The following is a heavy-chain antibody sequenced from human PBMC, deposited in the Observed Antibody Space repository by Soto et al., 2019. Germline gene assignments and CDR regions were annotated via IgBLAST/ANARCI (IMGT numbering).Heavy chain of an antibody. CDR1: GYTFTSYG. CDR3: ARDGYSHDAFDI. V-gene: IGHV1-18*01. D-gene: IGHD5-18*01. Sequence: AALNVSYKASGYTFTSYGISWVRQAPGQGLEWMGWISAYNGNTNYAQKLQGRVTMTTDTSTSTAYMELRSLRSDDTAVYYCARDGYSHDAFDIWGQGTMVTVS. CDR2: ISAYNGNT. J-gene: IGHJ3*02.